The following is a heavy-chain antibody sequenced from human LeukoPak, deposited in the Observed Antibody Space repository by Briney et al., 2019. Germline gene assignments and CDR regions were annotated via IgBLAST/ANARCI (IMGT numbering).Heavy chain of an antibody. D-gene: IGHD3-22*01. CDR3: ARRLTYDSRAYYCLDY. V-gene: IGHV5-51*01. CDR2: IHPGDSDT. CDR1: GYSFTSYW. Sequence: GESLKISCKGSGYSFTSYWIGWVRQMPGKGLEWMGIIHPGDSDTRYSPSFQGQVTISADKSISTAYLQWSSLKASDTAMYYCARRLTYDSRAYYCLDYWGQGTLVTVSS. J-gene: IGHJ4*02.